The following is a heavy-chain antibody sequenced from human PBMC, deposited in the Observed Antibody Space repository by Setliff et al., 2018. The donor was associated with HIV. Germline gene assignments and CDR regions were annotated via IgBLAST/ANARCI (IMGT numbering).Heavy chain of an antibody. V-gene: IGHV1-69-2*01. CDR2: VDPDDSET. J-gene: IGHJ5*02. CDR3: ATDPQAGNFVPPPMLTWFDP. Sequence: ASVKVSCKASGSTFTNYYIHWLQQAPGKGLEWMGRVDPDDSETIYAEKFQGRLTITADTSTDTAYMELSSLRTEAPAVYYCATDPQAGNFVPPPMLTWFDPCGQGILVTVSS. CDR1: GSTFTNYY. D-gene: IGHD1-7*01.